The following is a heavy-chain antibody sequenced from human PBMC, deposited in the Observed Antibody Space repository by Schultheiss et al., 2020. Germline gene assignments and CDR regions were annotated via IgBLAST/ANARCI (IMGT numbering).Heavy chain of an antibody. Sequence: GGSLRLSCAASGFTVSSNYMSWIRQAPGKGLEWVSYITSSGTTVYYADSVKGRFTISRDNAKNSLYLQMNSLRAEDTAVYYCARSYLIAAADDYWGQGTLVTVSS. V-gene: IGHV3-11*01. CDR2: ITSSGTTV. D-gene: IGHD6-13*01. CDR1: GFTVSSNY. J-gene: IGHJ4*02. CDR3: ARSYLIAAADDY.